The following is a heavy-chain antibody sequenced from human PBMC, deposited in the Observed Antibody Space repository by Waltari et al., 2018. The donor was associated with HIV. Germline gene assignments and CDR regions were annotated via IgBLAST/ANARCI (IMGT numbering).Heavy chain of an antibody. D-gene: IGHD3-22*01. J-gene: IGHJ4*02. CDR3: ARIAGRFDSSGSDLFDY. V-gene: IGHV4-34*01. Sequence: QVQLQQWGAGLLKPSETLSLTCAVYGGSFSGYYWSWIRQPPGKGLEWIGEIYHSGSPNHNPSLKSRVTIAVDTSKNQFSLKLVSVTAADTAVYYCARIAGRFDSSGSDLFDYWGQGTLVTVSS. CDR1: GGSFSGYY. CDR2: IYHSGSP.